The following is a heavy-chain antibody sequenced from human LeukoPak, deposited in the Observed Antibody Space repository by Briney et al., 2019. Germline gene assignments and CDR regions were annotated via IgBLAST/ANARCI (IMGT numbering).Heavy chain of an antibody. J-gene: IGHJ4*02. CDR1: SGSISSYY. CDR2: IYYSGST. V-gene: IGHV4-59*01. CDR3: ARGNGGNSGDPSVEIDY. Sequence: SETLSLTCTVSSGSISSYYWSWTRQPPGKGLEWIGYIYYSGSTNYNPSLKSRVTISVDTSKNQFSLKLSSVTAADTAVYYCARGNGGNSGDPSVEIDYWGQGTLVTVSS. D-gene: IGHD4-23*01.